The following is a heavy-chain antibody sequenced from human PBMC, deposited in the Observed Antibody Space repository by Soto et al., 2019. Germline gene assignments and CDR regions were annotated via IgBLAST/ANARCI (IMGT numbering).Heavy chain of an antibody. CDR1: GFTVSNSY. Sequence: GGSLRLSCAASGFTVSNSYMTWVRQAPGKGLEWVSVIYTAGSTFYADSVKGRFTISRDTSKNTVYLQMNSLRAEDTAVYYCARDMATQGAYWGQGALVTVSS. J-gene: IGHJ4*02. CDR2: IYTAGST. V-gene: IGHV3-66*01. CDR3: ARDMATQGAY. D-gene: IGHD5-12*01.